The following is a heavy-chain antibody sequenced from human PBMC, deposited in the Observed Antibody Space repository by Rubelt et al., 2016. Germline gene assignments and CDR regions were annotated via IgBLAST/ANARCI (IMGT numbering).Heavy chain of an antibody. D-gene: IGHD3-10*01. V-gene: IGHV3-23*01. CDR1: GFTFSIFG. Sequence: GGGLIQPGGSLRLSCAASGFTFSIFGMSWVRQAPGKGLEWVSFIGDSGRTTYYADSVKGRFTISRDNAKNSLYLQMNSLRDEDTAVYYCARDERFGNLLPDYWGQGTLVTVSS. CDR2: IGDSGRTT. CDR3: ARDERFGNLLPDY. J-gene: IGHJ4*02.